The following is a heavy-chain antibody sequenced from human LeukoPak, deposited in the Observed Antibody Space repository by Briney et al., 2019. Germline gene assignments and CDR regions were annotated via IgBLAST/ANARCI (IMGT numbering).Heavy chain of an antibody. J-gene: IGHJ4*02. D-gene: IGHD6-19*01. CDR2: IKQDGSEK. V-gene: IGHV3-7*01. CDR3: AREGDGSGWASYFDY. CDR1: GFTFSNYW. Sequence: PGGSLRLSCAASGFTFSNYWMSWVRQAPGKGLEWVANIKQDGSEKYYVDSLKGRFTISRDNATNSLYLQMNSLRVEDTAVYYCAREGDGSGWASYFDYWGQGSLVTVSS.